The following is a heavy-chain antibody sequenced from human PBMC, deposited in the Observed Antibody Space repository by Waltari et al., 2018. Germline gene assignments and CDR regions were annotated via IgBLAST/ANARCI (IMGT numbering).Heavy chain of an antibody. CDR3: ARDPSGSYHFDY. CDR1: GFTVSRNY. D-gene: IGHD1-26*01. V-gene: IGHV3-53*01. J-gene: IGHJ4*02. CDR2: IYSGGST. Sequence: EVQLVESGGGLIQPGGSLRLSCAASGFTVSRNYLRWVRQAPGKGLEWVSVIYSGGSTYYADSVKGRFTISRDNSKNTLYLQMNNLRVEDTAVYYCARDPSGSYHFDYWGQGTLVTVSS.